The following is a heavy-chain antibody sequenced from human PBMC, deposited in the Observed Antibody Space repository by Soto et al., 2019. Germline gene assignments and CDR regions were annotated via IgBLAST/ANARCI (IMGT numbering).Heavy chain of an antibody. CDR2: MYSGGST. CDR1: GLTVRGNN. Sequence: EVQLVESGGGLVQPGGSLNLSCEAPGLTVRGNNMSWVRQAQGKGLEWVSVMYSGGSTYNADSVKGRFTSSRDNSENTLYLQMNSLRVEDTAVYYCVRSTEKGEWGQGTLVTVSS. V-gene: IGHV3-66*01. CDR3: VRSTEKGE. J-gene: IGHJ4*02.